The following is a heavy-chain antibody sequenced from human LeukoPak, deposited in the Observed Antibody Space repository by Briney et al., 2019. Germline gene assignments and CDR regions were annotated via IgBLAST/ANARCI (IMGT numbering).Heavy chain of an antibody. CDR2: INHSGST. D-gene: IGHD3-10*01. V-gene: IGHV4-34*01. CDR3: ARHARRRVRGVPTYYYYMDV. Sequence: PSETLYLTCAVYGGSFSGYYWSWIRQPPGKGLEWIGEINHSGSTNYNPSLKSRVTISVDTSKNQFSLKLSSVTAADTAVYYCARHARRRVRGVPTYYYYMDVWGKGTTVTISS. CDR1: GGSFSGYY. J-gene: IGHJ6*03.